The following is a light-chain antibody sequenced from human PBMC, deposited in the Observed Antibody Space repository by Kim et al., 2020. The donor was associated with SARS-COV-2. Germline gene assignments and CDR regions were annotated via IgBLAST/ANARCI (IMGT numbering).Light chain of an antibody. J-gene: IGKJ5*01. CDR2: DAS. V-gene: IGKV1-9*01. CDR1: QGISSY. CDR3: QQLNSYPTIT. Sequence: SGGDRVTITCRASQGISSYLAGYQQKPGKAPKLLIYDASTLQSGVPSRFSGSGSGTEFTLTISSLQPEDFATYYCQQLNSYPTITFGQGTRLEIK.